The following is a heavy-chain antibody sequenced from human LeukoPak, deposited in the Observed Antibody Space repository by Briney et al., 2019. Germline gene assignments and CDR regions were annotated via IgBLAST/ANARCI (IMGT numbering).Heavy chain of an antibody. CDR2: VWSDGNGK. J-gene: IGHJ4*02. V-gene: IGHV3-33*01. CDR1: GFTFSTDG. Sequence: GGSLRLSCAASGFTFSTDGMHWVRQAPGKGLEWVALVWSDGNGKFYADSVKGRFTISRDNSKNTVYLQMNSLRAEDTAVYYCVSVLTVTFDSWGQGTLVTVSS. CDR3: VSVLTVTFDS. D-gene: IGHD4-17*01.